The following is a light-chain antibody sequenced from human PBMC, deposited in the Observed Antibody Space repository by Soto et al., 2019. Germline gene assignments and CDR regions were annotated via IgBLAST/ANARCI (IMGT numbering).Light chain of an antibody. CDR2: DVS. CDR1: SSDVGGYNY. Sequence: QSVLTQPASVSGSPGQSIAISCTGTSSDVGGYNYVSWYQQHPGKALKLMVYDVSNRPSGVSNRFSGSKSGNTASLTISGLQAEDEDDYYCSSYTSSSTYVFGTGTKVTVL. J-gene: IGLJ1*01. CDR3: SSYTSSSTYV. V-gene: IGLV2-14*01.